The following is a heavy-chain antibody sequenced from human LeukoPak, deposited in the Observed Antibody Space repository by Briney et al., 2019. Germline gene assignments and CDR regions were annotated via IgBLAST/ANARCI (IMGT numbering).Heavy chain of an antibody. CDR2: ISSSSSYI. CDR3: ARSPDIYYYDSSGKYYYYMDV. J-gene: IGHJ6*03. V-gene: IGHV3-21*01. CDR1: GFTFSSYS. D-gene: IGHD3-22*01. Sequence: PGGSLRLSCAASGFTFSSYSMNWVRQAPGKGLEWVSSISSSSSYIYYADSVKGRFTISRDNAKDSLYLQMNSLRAEDTAVYYCARSPDIYYYDSSGKYYYYMDVWGKGTTVTVSS.